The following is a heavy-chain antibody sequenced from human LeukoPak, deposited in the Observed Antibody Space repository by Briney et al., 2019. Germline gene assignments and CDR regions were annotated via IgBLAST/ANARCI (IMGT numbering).Heavy chain of an antibody. CDR3: ARALSRGTLDY. D-gene: IGHD1-1*01. V-gene: IGHV3-48*01. CDR1: GFTFSSYS. Sequence: RGSLRLSCSASGFTFSSYSMNWVRQAPGKGLEWVSYISSSSSTIYYADSVKGRFTTSRDNAKNSLYLQMNSLRAEDTAVYYCARALSRGTLDYWGQGTLVTVSS. J-gene: IGHJ4*02. CDR2: ISSSSSTI.